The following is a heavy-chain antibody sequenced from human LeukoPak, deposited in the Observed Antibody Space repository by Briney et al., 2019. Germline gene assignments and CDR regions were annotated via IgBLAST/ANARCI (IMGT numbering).Heavy chain of an antibody. Sequence: PSETLSLTCTVSGGSICSYSWTWIRQPPGKGLEWIGYIYYSGSTDYNPSLKSRVTISTDTSKNQFSLKLSSVTAADTARYYCAGRLWRRVGYTLSAFDIWGQGTMVTVSS. J-gene: IGHJ3*02. CDR2: IYYSGST. CDR1: GGSICSYS. CDR3: AGRLWRRVGYTLSAFDI. V-gene: IGHV4-59*01. D-gene: IGHD5-24*01.